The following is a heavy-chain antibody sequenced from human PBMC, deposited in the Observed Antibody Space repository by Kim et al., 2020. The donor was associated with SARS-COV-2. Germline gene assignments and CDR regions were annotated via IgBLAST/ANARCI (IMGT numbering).Heavy chain of an antibody. J-gene: IGHJ5*02. Sequence: SETLSLTCTVSGGSISSGGYYWSWIRQHPGKGLEWIGYIYYSGSTYYNPSLKSRVTISVDTSKNQFSLKLSSVTAADTAVYYCARALSETYYYDSSGYYEGGCWFDPWGQGTLVTVSS. CDR2: IYYSGST. D-gene: IGHD3-22*01. CDR1: GGSISSGGYY. CDR3: ARALSETYYYDSSGYYEGGCWFDP. V-gene: IGHV4-31*03.